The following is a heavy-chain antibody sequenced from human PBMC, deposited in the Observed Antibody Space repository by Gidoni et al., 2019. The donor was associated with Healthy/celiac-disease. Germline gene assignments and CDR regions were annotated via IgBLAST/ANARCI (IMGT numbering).Heavy chain of an antibody. D-gene: IGHD2-2*01. CDR2: ISSSSSTI. V-gene: IGHV3-48*02. CDR3: ARGTFSSTSCLCFDY. J-gene: IGHJ4*02. CDR1: GFTFSSYS. Sequence: EVQLVASGGGLVQPGGSLRLSCAASGFTFSSYSMNWVRQAPGKGLEWVSYISSSSSTIYYADSVKGRFTISRDNAKNSLYLQMNSLRDEDTAVYYCARGTFSSTSCLCFDYWGQGTLVTVSS.